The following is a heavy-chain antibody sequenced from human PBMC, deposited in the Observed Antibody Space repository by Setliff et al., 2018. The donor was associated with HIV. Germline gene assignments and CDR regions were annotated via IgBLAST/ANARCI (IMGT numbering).Heavy chain of an antibody. CDR3: ATADHYGSGTSLPFDCFDF. Sequence: PSETLSLTCTVSGGTISSGGYYWSWVRQHPGKGLEWIGYIYYNGDTYYNPSLESRVTISVNTANNQFSLRLTSVTAADTAFYYCATADHYGSGTSLPFDCFDFWGQGTMVTVS. J-gene: IGHJ3*01. V-gene: IGHV4-31*03. D-gene: IGHD3-10*01. CDR2: IYYNGDT. CDR1: GGTISSGGYY.